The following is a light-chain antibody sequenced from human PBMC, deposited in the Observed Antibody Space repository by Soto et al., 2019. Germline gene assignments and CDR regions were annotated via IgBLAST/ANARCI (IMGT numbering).Light chain of an antibody. CDR1: QTISSW. CDR3: QQYDSYHRT. Sequence: DIQMTQSPSTLSASVGDRVTITCRASQTISSWLAWYQQKPGKAPKLLIYLASNLESGVPSRFSGSASGTEFTLTISSLQPDDFATYYCQQYDSYHRTFGQGTKLEI. J-gene: IGKJ2*01. V-gene: IGKV1-5*03. CDR2: LAS.